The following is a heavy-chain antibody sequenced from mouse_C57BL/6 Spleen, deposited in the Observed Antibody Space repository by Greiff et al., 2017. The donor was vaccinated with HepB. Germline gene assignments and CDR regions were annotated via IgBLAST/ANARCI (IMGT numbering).Heavy chain of an antibody. J-gene: IGHJ4*01. Sequence: VQLQQPGTELVKPGASVKLSCKATGYTFTSDWMHWVKQRPGQGLEWIGNINPSNGGTNYNEKFKSKATLTVDKSSSTAYMQLSSLTSEDSAVDYCAREGVTGTGAMDYWGQGTSVTVSS. D-gene: IGHD4-1*01. CDR2: INPSNGGT. CDR1: GYTFTSDW. CDR3: AREGVTGTGAMDY. V-gene: IGHV1-53*01.